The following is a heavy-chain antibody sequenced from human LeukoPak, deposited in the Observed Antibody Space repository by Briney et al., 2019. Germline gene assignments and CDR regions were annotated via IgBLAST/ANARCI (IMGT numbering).Heavy chain of an antibody. Sequence: PGGSLRLSCAASGFIFSSYAMHWVRQAPGKGLEWVAFIRYDGSNKYYADSVKGRFTISRDNAKNSLYLQMNSLRAEDTALYYCAIVQLVDYYYYTYMDVWGKGTTVTVSS. V-gene: IGHV3-30*02. D-gene: IGHD6-6*01. CDR2: IRYDGSNK. CDR3: AIVQLVDYYYYTYMDV. J-gene: IGHJ6*03. CDR1: GFIFSSYA.